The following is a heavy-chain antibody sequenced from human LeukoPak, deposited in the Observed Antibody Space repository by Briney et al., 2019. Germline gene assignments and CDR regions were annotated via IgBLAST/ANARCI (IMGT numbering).Heavy chain of an antibody. D-gene: IGHD2-15*01. CDR2: INWNGGST. CDR3: ARAAEPNIVVVVAAHLSRDY. CDR1: GFTFDDYG. Sequence: PGGSLRLSCAASGFTFDDYGMSWVRQAPGKGLEWVSGINWNGGSTGYADSVKGRFTISRDNAKNSLYLQMNSLRAEDTGLYYCARAAEPNIVVVVAAHLSRDYWGQGTLVTVSS. V-gene: IGHV3-20*04. J-gene: IGHJ4*02.